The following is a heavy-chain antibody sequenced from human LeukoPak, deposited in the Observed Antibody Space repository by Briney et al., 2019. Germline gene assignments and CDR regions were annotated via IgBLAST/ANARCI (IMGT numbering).Heavy chain of an antibody. CDR2: ISYDGSNK. J-gene: IGHJ3*02. CDR1: GVTFSSYG. Sequence: PGRSLRLSCAASGVTFSSYGMHWVRQAPGKGLEWVAVISYDGSNKYYADSVKGRFTISRDNSKNTLYLQMNSLRAEDTAVYYCAKPLRGYYDSSGYPRQDAFDIWGQGTMVTVSS. D-gene: IGHD3-22*01. V-gene: IGHV3-30*18. CDR3: AKPLRGYYDSSGYPRQDAFDI.